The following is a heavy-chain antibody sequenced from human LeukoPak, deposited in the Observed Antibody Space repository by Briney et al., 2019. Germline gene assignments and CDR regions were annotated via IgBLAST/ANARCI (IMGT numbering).Heavy chain of an antibody. Sequence: GASVKVSCKASGYTFISYGINWVRQAPGQGLEWMGWISGYNGNTNYAQKLQGRVTMTTDTSTSTAYMELRSLRSDDTAVYYCARDQYSGSYYTYYYYYMDVWGRGTTVTVSS. D-gene: IGHD1-26*01. CDR1: GYTFISYG. CDR3: ARDQYSGSYYTYYYYYMDV. V-gene: IGHV1-18*01. J-gene: IGHJ6*03. CDR2: ISGYNGNT.